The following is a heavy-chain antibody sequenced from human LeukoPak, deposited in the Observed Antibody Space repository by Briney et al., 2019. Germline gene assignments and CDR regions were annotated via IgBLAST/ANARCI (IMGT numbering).Heavy chain of an antibody. J-gene: IGHJ3*01. CDR1: GGSISSYY. V-gene: IGHV4-4*07. Sequence: SETLSLTCTVSGGSISSYYWSWIRQSPGKGLEWIGRIYTSGSTNYNPSLKSRVTISVDKSKMQFSLNLYSVTAADTAIYYCARKWRRGYYLNGGFDVWGQGTVVTVSS. CDR3: ARKWRRGYYLNGGFDV. CDR2: IYTSGST. D-gene: IGHD3-3*01.